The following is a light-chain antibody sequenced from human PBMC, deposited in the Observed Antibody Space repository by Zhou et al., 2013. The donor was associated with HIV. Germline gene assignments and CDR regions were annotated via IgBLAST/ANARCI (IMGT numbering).Light chain of an antibody. CDR1: QSVRNY. CDR2: GAS. J-gene: IGKJ5*01. V-gene: IGKV3-20*01. CDR3: QQYGSSPIT. Sequence: EVVLTQSPATLSLSPGERATLSCRASQSVRNYLAWYQQKPGQAPRLLIYGASSRATGIPDRFSGSGSGTDFTLTISRLEPEDFAVYYCQQYGSSPITFGQG.